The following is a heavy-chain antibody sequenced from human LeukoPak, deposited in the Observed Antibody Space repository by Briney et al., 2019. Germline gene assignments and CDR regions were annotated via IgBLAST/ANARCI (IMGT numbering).Heavy chain of an antibody. CDR3: ARSYSGEDAFDI. J-gene: IGHJ3*02. D-gene: IGHD4-11*01. CDR1: GGSISSYY. V-gene: IGHV4-59*01. Sequence: PSETLSLTCTVSGGSISSYYWSWIRQPPGKGLEWIGYIYYSGSTNYNPSLKSRVTISLDTSRNQFSLKLSSVAAADTAVYYCARSYSGEDAFDIWGQGTMVTVSS. CDR2: IYYSGST.